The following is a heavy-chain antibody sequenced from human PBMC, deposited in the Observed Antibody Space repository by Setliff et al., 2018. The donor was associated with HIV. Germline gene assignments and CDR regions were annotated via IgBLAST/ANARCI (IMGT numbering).Heavy chain of an antibody. J-gene: IGHJ5*02. Sequence: NPSETLSLTCAVSGYSISSGYYWGWSRQPPGKGLEWIGSIYHSGRTYYNPSLKSRVTISVDTSKNQFSLKLSSVPAADTAVYDCARHMVRGGIIWNWCDPWGQGTMLSVSS. D-gene: IGHD3-10*01. V-gene: IGHV4-38-2*01. CDR1: GYSISSGYY. CDR3: ARHMVRGGIIWNWCDP. CDR2: IYHSGRT.